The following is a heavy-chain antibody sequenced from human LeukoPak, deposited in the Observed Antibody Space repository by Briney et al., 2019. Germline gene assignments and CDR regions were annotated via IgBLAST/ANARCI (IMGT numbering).Heavy chain of an antibody. CDR2: VSHDGIT. D-gene: IGHD3-3*01. CDR1: GGSINSALYY. CDR3: ARHPRITIFGVDPFDY. V-gene: IGHV4-39*01. Sequence: PSETLSLTCTVSGGSINSALYYWAWIRQTPEQQLEWIGSVSHDGITKYSPSLGGRVSLSADTSKNAFFMEVHSVTAADSAVYYCARHPRITIFGVDPFDYWGQGTLVTVSS. J-gene: IGHJ4*02.